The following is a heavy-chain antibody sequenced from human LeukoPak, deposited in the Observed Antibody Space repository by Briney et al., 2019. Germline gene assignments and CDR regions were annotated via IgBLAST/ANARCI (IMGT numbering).Heavy chain of an antibody. CDR3: ARDCGGDSDY. V-gene: IGHV3-66*01. CDR1: GFSVSSSY. D-gene: IGHD2-21*02. Sequence: GGSLRLSCAASGFSVSSSYMSWVRQAPGKGLECVSVISRSGSTYYADPVKGRFTISRDNSKNTLYLQMNSLRAEDTAVYYCARDCGGDSDYWGQGTLVTVSS. J-gene: IGHJ4*02. CDR2: ISRSGST.